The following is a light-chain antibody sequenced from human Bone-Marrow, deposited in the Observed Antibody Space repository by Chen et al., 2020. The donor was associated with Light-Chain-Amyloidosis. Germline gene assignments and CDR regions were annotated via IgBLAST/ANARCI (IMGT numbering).Light chain of an antibody. V-gene: IGLV2-14*01. CDR2: EVN. CDR1: RSDVGGDNH. CDR3: SSYTITNTLV. J-gene: IGLJ1*01. Sequence: QSALTQPASVSGSPGQSITISCTGTRSDVGGDNHVSWYQQHPDKAPKLMIYEVNNRPSWVPYRFSGSKSDNTASLTISGLQPEDEADYFCSSYTITNTLVFGSGTRVTVL.